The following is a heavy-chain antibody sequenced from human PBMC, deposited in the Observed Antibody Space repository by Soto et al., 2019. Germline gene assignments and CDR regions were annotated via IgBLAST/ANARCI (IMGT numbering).Heavy chain of an antibody. CDR1: GGSFSVYY. D-gene: IGHD5-12*01. CDR3: ARGPGGYPPSY. J-gene: IGHJ4*02. Sequence: TLSLNCSDYGGSFSVYYSSWIRQPPGKGLEWIGEINHSGSTNYNPSLRSRVTILVDTSKNQFSLKLSSVTAADTAVYYCARGPGGYPPSYWGQGTLVIVYS. CDR2: INHSGST. V-gene: IGHV4-34*01.